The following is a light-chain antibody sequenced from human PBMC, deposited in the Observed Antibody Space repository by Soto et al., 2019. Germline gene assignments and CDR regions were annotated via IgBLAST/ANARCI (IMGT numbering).Light chain of an antibody. CDR3: QQYYRAPLT. Sequence: DIVMTQSPDSLAVSLGERATINCKSIQSIFYSSNNKNFLAWYQKKPGQHPKLLIYWASTRESGVPDRFSGSGSGTDFNLTISRLQAEDVAVYYCQQYYRAPLTVGGGTKVDIK. V-gene: IGKV4-1*01. CDR2: WAS. CDR1: QSIFYSSNNKNF. J-gene: IGKJ4*01.